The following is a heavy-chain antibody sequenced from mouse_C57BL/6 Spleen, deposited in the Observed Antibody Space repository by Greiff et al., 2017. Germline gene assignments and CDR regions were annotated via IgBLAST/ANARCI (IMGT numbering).Heavy chain of an antibody. CDR3: ARLRGSSYFDY. V-gene: IGHV1-64*01. J-gene: IGHJ2*01. CDR2: IHPNSGST. CDR1: GYTFTSYW. D-gene: IGHD1-1*01. Sequence: QVQLQQPGAELVKPGASVKLSCKASGYTFTSYWMHWVKQRPGQGLEWIGMIHPNSGSTNYNEKFKSKATLTVDKSSSTAYMQLSSLTSEDSAVYYCARLRGSSYFDYWGQGTTLTVSS.